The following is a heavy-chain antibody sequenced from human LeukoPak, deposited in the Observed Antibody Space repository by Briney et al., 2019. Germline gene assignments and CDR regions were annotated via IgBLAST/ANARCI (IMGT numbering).Heavy chain of an antibody. V-gene: IGHV3-13*04. CDR1: GFTFSSYD. CDR2: IGTAGDT. J-gene: IGHJ4*02. D-gene: IGHD3-10*01. CDR3: ARAGFGELSSFDY. Sequence: GGSLRLSCAASGFTFSSYDMHWVRQATGKGLEWVSAIGTAGDTYYPGSVKGRFTISRENAKNPLYLQMNSLRAGDTAVYYCARAGFGELSSFDYWGQGTLVTVSS.